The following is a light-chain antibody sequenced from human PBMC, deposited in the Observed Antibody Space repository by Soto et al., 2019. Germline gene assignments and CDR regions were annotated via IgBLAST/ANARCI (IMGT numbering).Light chain of an antibody. CDR3: QQRNIGRT. J-gene: IGKJ3*01. Sequence: EIVLTQSPATLSLSPGERATISCRASQSVSSYLAWYQQKPGQAPRLLIYDASNRASGIPARFSGSGSETDFTLTLSSLEPEDFAVYYCQQRNIGRTFGHGTKVDLK. V-gene: IGKV3-11*01. CDR1: QSVSSY. CDR2: DAS.